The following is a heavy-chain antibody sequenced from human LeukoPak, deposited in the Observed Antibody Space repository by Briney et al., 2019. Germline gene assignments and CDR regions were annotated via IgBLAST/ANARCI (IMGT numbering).Heavy chain of an antibody. V-gene: IGHV3-23*01. CDR2: IGSGGYT. CDR1: GFTLSNYD. J-gene: IGHJ4*02. CDR3: ATLGVNTVTLPSDVY. D-gene: IGHD4-17*01. Sequence: GGSLRLSCIASGFTLSNYDMTWVRQTPGKGLEYVSSIGSGGYTFYAGSVRGRFSISRDISQNTVYLQMNSLRAEDTAVYYCATLGVNTVTLPSDVYWGQGTLVTVSS.